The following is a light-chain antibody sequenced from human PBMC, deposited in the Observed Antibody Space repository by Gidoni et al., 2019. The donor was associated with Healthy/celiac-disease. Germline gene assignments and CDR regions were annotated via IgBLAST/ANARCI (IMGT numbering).Light chain of an antibody. CDR1: QSLLHSNGYNY. Sequence: SVMTQSPLSLPVTPGEPAPISCRSSQSLLHSNGYNYLDWYLQKPGQSPQLLIYLGSNRASGVPDRFSGSGSGTDFTLKISRVEAEDVGVYYCMQALQTPWTFGQGTKVEIK. J-gene: IGKJ1*01. CDR3: MQALQTPWT. CDR2: LGS. V-gene: IGKV2-28*01.